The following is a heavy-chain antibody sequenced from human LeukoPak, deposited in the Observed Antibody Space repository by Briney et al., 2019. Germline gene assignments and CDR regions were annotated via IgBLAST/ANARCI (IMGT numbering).Heavy chain of an antibody. V-gene: IGHV1-18*01. CDR2: ISAYNGNT. CDR3: ARYRIAVAGIDY. J-gene: IGHJ4*02. CDR1: GYTFTSYG. Sequence: ASVTVSCTASGYTFTSYGISWVRQAPGQGREGMGWISAYNGNTNYAQKLQGRVTMTTDTSTSTAYMELRSLRSDDTAVYYCARYRIAVAGIDYWGQGTLVTVSS. D-gene: IGHD6-19*01.